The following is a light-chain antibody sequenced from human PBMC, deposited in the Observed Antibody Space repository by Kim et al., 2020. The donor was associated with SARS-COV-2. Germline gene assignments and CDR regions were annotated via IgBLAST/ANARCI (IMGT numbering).Light chain of an antibody. CDR3: QQYDNLWT. J-gene: IGKJ1*01. V-gene: IGKV1-33*01. Sequence: SASVGDRVTITCQSSQDISNYLNWYQQKPGKAPKLLIYDASNLETGVPSRFSGSGSGTDFTFTNSSLQPEDIATYYCQQYDNLWTFGQGTKVDIK. CDR2: DAS. CDR1: QDISNY.